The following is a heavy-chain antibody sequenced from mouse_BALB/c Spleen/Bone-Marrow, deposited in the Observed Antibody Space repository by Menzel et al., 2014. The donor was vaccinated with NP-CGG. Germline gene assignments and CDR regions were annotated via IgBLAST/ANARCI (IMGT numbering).Heavy chain of an antibody. J-gene: IGHJ3*01. CDR1: GYSFTDYY. V-gene: IGHV1-26*01. Sequence: EVQREEPVPELGKPGASVKISCKASGYSFTDYYMHWVKQSHVKSLEWIGRINPYNGATSYNQNFKDKASLTVDKSSRTAYMELHSLTSEDSAVYYCASFGFTYWGQGNLVTVSA. CDR2: INPYNGAT. CDR3: ASFGFTY.